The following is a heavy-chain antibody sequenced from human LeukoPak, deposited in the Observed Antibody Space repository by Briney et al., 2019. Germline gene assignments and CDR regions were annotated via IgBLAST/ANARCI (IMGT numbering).Heavy chain of an antibody. V-gene: IGHV3-30*02. J-gene: IGHJ3*02. D-gene: IGHD2-2*01. CDR1: GFTFSSYG. CDR3: AKRYGVVPAARDAFDI. CDR2: IRYDGSNK. Sequence: GGSLRLSCAASGFTFSSYGTHWVRQAPGKGLEWVAFIRYDGSNKYYADSVKGRFTISRDNSKNTLYLQMNSLRAEDTAVYYCAKRYGVVPAARDAFDIWGQGTMVTVSS.